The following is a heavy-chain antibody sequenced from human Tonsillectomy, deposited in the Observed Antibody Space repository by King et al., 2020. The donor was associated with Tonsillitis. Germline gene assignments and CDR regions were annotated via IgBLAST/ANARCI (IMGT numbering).Heavy chain of an antibody. J-gene: IGHJ1*01. Sequence: QLQESGPGLVKPSQTLSLTCSVSGGSISSGGYYWSWIRQHPGKGLEWIGYIYYSGSTYYNPSLKSRVTISIDTSKNQFSLKLSSVTAADTAVYYCARGPGVVTAAEYFQHWGQGTLVTVSS. CDR3: ARGPGVVTAAEYFQH. CDR1: GGSISSGGYY. CDR2: IYYSGST. D-gene: IGHD2-21*02. V-gene: IGHV4-31*03.